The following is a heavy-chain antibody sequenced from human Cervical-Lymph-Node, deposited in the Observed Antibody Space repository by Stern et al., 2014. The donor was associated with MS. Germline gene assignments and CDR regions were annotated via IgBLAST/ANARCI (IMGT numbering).Heavy chain of an antibody. J-gene: IGHJ4*02. CDR1: GYTFTSYW. CDR3: ARQRYFDY. V-gene: IGHV5-51*01. CDR2: IFPGGSDI. Sequence: EVQLVQSGPEVKRPGESLKISCQASGYTFTSYWIGWVRQMPGKGLEWIAIIFPGGSDIRYSPSFQGQVTISADKSSSTAYLQWNNLKASDTAIYYCARQRYFDYWGQGTLVTVPS.